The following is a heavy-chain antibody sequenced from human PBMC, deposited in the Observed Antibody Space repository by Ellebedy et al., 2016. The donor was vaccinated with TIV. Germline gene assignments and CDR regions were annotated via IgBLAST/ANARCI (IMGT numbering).Heavy chain of an antibody. J-gene: IGHJ4*02. D-gene: IGHD5-18*01. Sequence: SVKVSCKASGGTFGSYAISWVRQAPGQGLEWMGGIIPIFGTANYAQKFQGRVTITADESTSTAYMELSSLRSEDTAVYYCARVTDTAMATLDYWGQGTLVTVSS. CDR2: IIPIFGTA. V-gene: IGHV1-69*13. CDR3: ARVTDTAMATLDY. CDR1: GGTFGSYA.